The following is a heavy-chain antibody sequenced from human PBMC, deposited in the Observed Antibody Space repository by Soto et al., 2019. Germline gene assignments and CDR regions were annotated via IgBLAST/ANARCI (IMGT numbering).Heavy chain of an antibody. V-gene: IGHV1-24*01. Sequence: ASVKVSCKVSGYTLTELSMHWVRQAPGKGLEWMGGFDPEDGETIYAQKFQGRVTMTGDTSTDTAYMELSSLRSEDTAVYYCATLRYFDWRHDYWGQGTLVTVSS. J-gene: IGHJ4*02. CDR3: ATLRYFDWRHDY. CDR2: FDPEDGET. CDR1: GYTLTELS. D-gene: IGHD3-9*01.